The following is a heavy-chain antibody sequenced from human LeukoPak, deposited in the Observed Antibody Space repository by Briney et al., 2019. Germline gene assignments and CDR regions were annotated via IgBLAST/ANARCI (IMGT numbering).Heavy chain of an antibody. CDR3: ARATGYSSSWLDY. Sequence: GGSLRLSCAASGFTFSSYEMNWVRQAPGKGLEWVSYISSSGSTIYYADSVKGRFTTSRDNAKNSLYLQMNSLRAEDTAVYYCARATGYSSSWLDYWGQGTLVTVSS. D-gene: IGHD6-13*01. J-gene: IGHJ4*02. V-gene: IGHV3-48*03. CDR2: ISSSGSTI. CDR1: GFTFSSYE.